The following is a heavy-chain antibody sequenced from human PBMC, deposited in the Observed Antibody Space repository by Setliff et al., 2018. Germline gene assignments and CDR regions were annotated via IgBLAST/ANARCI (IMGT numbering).Heavy chain of an antibody. D-gene: IGHD3-16*01. Sequence: GGSLRLSCAASGFTVSTFSMHWVRQAPVKGLEWVAFVRYDGYNKYYADFVKGRFTISRDNSKKILYLDMNSLRPEDTAVYYCAKEITEVIISGLDFRGQGTVVTVSS. CDR1: GFTVSTFS. CDR3: AKEITEVIISGLDF. J-gene: IGHJ4*02. CDR2: VRYDGYNK. V-gene: IGHV3-30*02.